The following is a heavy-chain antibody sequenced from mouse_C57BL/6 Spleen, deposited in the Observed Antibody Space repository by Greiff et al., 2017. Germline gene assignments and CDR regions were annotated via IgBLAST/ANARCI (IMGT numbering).Heavy chain of an antibody. D-gene: IGHD2-13*01. CDR1: GFNIKDYY. CDR3: TFYYGDEGFAY. V-gene: IGHV14-4*01. CDR2: IDPENGDT. Sequence: EVQVVESGAELVRPGASVKLSCTASGFNIKDYYMHWVKQRPEQGLEWIGWIDPENGDTEYASKFQGKATITADTSSNTAYLQLSSLTSEDTAVYYCTFYYGDEGFAYWGQGTLVTVSA. J-gene: IGHJ3*01.